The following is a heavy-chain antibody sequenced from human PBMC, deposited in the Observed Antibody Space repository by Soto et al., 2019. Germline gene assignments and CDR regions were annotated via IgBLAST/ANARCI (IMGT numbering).Heavy chain of an antibody. V-gene: IGHV1-69*06. D-gene: IGHD3-9*01. J-gene: IGHJ6*02. CDR1: GGTFSSYA. Sequence: ASVKVSCKASGGTFSSYAISWVRQAPGQGLEWMGGIIPIFGTANYAQKFQGRVTITADKSTSTAYMELSSLRSEDTAVYYCARSNYDILTGYYNYYYYYGMDVWGQGTTVTRLL. CDR2: IIPIFGTA. CDR3: ARSNYDILTGYYNYYYYYGMDV.